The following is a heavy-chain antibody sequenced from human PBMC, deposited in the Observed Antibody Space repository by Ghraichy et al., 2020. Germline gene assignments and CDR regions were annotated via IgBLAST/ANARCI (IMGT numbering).Heavy chain of an antibody. D-gene: IGHD3-22*01. Sequence: SVKVSCKASGGTFSSYTISWVRQAPGQGLEWMGRIIPILGIANYAQKFQGRVTITADKSTSTAYMELSSLRSEDTAVYYCASSPVFEGYYDSSGTRYYYYGMDVWGQGTTVTVSS. CDR2: IIPILGIA. J-gene: IGHJ6*02. CDR1: GGTFSSYT. V-gene: IGHV1-69*02. CDR3: ASSPVFEGYYDSSGTRYYYYGMDV.